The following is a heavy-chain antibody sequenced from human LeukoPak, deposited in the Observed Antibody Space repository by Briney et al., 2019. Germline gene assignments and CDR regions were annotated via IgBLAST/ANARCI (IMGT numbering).Heavy chain of an antibody. D-gene: IGHD3-3*01. CDR2: VSGSGTNT. J-gene: IGHJ4*02. CDR1: GFTFSTYA. V-gene: IGHV3-23*01. CDR3: AKDVHFDLWSGDYMYFFNY. Sequence: GGSLRLSCAASGFTFSTYAMTWVRQVPGKGLQWVSGVSGSGTNTYYADSVKGRFTISRDNSKNTLYLQMNSLRAEDTAIYYCAKDVHFDLWSGDYMYFFNYWGQGTPVTVSS.